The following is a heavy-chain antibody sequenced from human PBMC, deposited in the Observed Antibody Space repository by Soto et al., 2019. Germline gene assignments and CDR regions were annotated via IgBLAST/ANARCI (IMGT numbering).Heavy chain of an antibody. Sequence: GGSLRLSCSASGFTFSNYVMHWVRQAPGKGLEYVSAIRSNGGTTYYADSVKGRFTISRDNSTSTAYMELRSLRSDDTAVYYCARDLRITGTTPLGYWGQGTLVTVSS. D-gene: IGHD1-7*01. V-gene: IGHV3-64*04. CDR3: ARDLRITGTTPLGY. CDR2: IRSNGGTT. CDR1: GFTFSNYV. J-gene: IGHJ4*02.